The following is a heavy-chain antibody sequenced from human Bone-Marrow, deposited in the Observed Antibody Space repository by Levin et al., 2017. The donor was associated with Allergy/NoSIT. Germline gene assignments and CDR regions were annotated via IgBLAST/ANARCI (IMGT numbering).Heavy chain of an antibody. V-gene: IGHV3-11*03. CDR3: ARHIVVVPAAMRGAYNWFDP. D-gene: IGHD2-2*01. J-gene: IGHJ5*02. CDR1: GFTFSDYY. Sequence: GGSLRLSCAASGFTFSDYYMSWIRQAPGKGLEWVSYISSSSSYTNYADSVKGRFTISRDNAKNSLYLQMNSLRAEDTAVYYCARHIVVVPAAMRGAYNWFDPWGQGTLVTVSS. CDR2: ISSSSSYT.